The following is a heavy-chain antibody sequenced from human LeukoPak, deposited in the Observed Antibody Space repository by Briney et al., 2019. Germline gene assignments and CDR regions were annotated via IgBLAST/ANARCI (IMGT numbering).Heavy chain of an antibody. CDR1: GFTFSSYA. CDR2: ISGSGGST. Sequence: GGSLRLSCAASGFTFSSYAMSWVRQAPGKGLEWVSAISGSGGSTYYADSVKGRFTISRDNSKNTLYLQMNSLRAEDTAVYYCAKANYYDSSGYYENLDSWGQGTLVTVSS. V-gene: IGHV3-23*01. D-gene: IGHD3-22*01. J-gene: IGHJ4*02. CDR3: AKANYYDSSGYYENLDS.